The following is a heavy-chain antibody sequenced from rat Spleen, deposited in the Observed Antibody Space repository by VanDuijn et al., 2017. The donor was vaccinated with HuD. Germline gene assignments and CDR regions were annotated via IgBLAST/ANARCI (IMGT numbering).Heavy chain of an antibody. Sequence: EVQLVESGGGLVQPGRSLKLSCAASGFTFSDYNMAWVRQAPKKGLEWVATISYDGSSTYYRDSVKGRFTISRDNAKSTLYLQMDSLRSEDTAIYYCARPTTGIPFNYWGQGVMVTVSS. CDR2: ISYDGSST. J-gene: IGHJ2*01. D-gene: IGHD1-9*01. CDR1: GFTFSDYN. CDR3: ARPTTGIPFNY. V-gene: IGHV5-7*01.